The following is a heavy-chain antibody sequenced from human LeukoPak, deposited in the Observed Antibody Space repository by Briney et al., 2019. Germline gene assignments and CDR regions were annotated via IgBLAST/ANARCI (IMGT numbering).Heavy chain of an antibody. J-gene: IGHJ4*02. V-gene: IGHV4-38-2*01. D-gene: IGHD6-19*01. CDR1: GYSISSGYY. Sequence: SETLSLTCAVSGYSISSGYYWGWIRQPPGKGLEWIGSIHQSGSTYHNPSLKSRLTISVDTSNNQFSLKLSPVTAADTAVYFCARMLKYSSAEDYWGQGTLVTVSS. CDR3: ARMLKYSSAEDY. CDR2: IHQSGST.